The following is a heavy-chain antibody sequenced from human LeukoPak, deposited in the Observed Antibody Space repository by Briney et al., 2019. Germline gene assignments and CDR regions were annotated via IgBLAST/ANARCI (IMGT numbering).Heavy chain of an antibody. CDR2: INHSGST. CDR1: GGSFSGYY. CDR3: ARGWYYGSGSYGEGVMAEPPYYYYGMDV. D-gene: IGHD3-10*01. V-gene: IGHV4-34*01. J-gene: IGHJ6*02. Sequence: SETLSLTCAVYGGSFSGYYWSWIRQPPGKGLEWIGEINHSGSTNYNPSLKSRVTISVDTSKNQFSLKLSSVTAADTAVYYCARGWYYGSGSYGEGVMAEPPYYYYGMDVWGQGTTVTVSS.